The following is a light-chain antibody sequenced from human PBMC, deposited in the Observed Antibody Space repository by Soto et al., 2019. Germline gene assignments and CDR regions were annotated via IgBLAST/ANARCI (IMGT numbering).Light chain of an antibody. CDR2: AAS. V-gene: IGKV1-6*02. J-gene: IGKJ4*01. CDR3: LQDYNYPLT. CDR1: LGIRND. Sequence: AIQLTQSPSALSASVGDRVNITCRASLGIRNDLGWYQQKPGEAPRLLVYAASTLQSGVPSRFRDSRSGPEFTLTIRSLQLEDFGTYYCLQDYNYPLTFGVGTRLEI.